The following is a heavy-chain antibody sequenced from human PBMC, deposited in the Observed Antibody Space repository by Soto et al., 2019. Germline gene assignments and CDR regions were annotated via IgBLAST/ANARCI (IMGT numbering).Heavy chain of an antibody. CDR2: ISGSGGCT. J-gene: IGHJ4*02. CDR1: GLTFSSYA. V-gene: IGHV3-23*01. Sequence: GGSLRLSCAASGLTFSSYAMSWVRQAPGKGLEWVSAISGSGGCTYYADSVKGRFTISRDNSKNTLYLQMNSLRAEDTAVYYCAKVSDTRENPGGYWGQGTLVTVSS. D-gene: IGHD1-26*01. CDR3: AKVSDTRENPGGY.